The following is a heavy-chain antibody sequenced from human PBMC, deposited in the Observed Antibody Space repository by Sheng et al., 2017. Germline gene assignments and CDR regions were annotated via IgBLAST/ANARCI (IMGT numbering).Heavy chain of an antibody. CDR3: ARENDYYDSSGYYRGAFDI. V-gene: IGHV1-69*04. Sequence: QVQLVQSGAEVKKPGSSVKVSCKASGGTFSSYAISWVRQAPGQGLEWMGGIIPILGIANYAQKFQGRVTITADKSTSTAYMELSSLRSEDTAVYYCARENDYYDSSGYYRGAFDIWGQGTMVTVSS. CDR1: GGTFSSYA. CDR2: IIPILGIA. D-gene: IGHD3-22*01. J-gene: IGHJ3*02.